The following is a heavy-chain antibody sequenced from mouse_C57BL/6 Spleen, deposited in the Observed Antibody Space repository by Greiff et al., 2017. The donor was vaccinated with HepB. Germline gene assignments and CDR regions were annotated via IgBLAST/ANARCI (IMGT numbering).Heavy chain of an antibody. D-gene: IGHD2-3*01. CDR1: GYTFTSYW. J-gene: IGHJ2*01. CDR3: ALIYDGYFFDY. V-gene: IGHV1-69*01. CDR2: IDPSDSYT. Sequence: VQLQQSGAELVMPGASVKLSCKASGYTFTSYWMHWVKQRPGQGLEWIGEIDPSDSYTNYNQKFKGKSTLTVDKSSSTAYMQLSSLTSDDSAVYYCALIYDGYFFDYWGQGTTLTVSS.